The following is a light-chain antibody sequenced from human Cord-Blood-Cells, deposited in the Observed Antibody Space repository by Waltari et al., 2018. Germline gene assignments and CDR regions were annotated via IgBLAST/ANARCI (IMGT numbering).Light chain of an antibody. CDR2: WAS. CDR1: QSVLYSSNNKNY. CDR3: QQYYSTPYS. Sequence: DTVMTQSPDSLSVSLGERATINCKSSQSVLYSSNNKNYLSWYQQKPGQHPKLRFYWASTRESGVPDRFSGSGSGTDFTLTFSSVQAEDVAVYYCQQYYSTPYSFGQGTKLEIK. V-gene: IGKV4-1*01. J-gene: IGKJ2*03.